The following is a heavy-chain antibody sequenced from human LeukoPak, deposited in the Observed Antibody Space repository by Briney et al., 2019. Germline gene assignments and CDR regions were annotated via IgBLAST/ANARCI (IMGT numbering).Heavy chain of an antibody. Sequence: KPSETLSLTCTVSGGSISSYYWSWIRQPPGKGLEWIGYIYYSGSTYYNPSLKSRVTISVDTSKNQLSLKLSSVTAADTAVYYCARGLESFVDLSLAFDIWGQGTMVTVSS. V-gene: IGHV4-59*12. CDR2: IYYSGST. CDR3: ARGLESFVDLSLAFDI. CDR1: GGSISSYY. D-gene: IGHD3/OR15-3a*01. J-gene: IGHJ3*02.